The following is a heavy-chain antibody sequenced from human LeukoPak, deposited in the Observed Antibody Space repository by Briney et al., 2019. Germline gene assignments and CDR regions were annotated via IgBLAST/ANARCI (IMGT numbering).Heavy chain of an antibody. D-gene: IGHD6-6*01. V-gene: IGHV3-23*01. CDR2: ISGSGGST. J-gene: IGHJ4*02. Sequence: PGGSLRLSCAASGFTFSSYAMSWVRQAPGKGPEWVSAISGSGGSTYYADSVKGRFTISRDNSKNTLYLQMNSLRAEDTAVYYCAKDVAARPRAGFDYWGQGTLVTVSS. CDR1: GFTFSSYA. CDR3: AKDVAARPRAGFDY.